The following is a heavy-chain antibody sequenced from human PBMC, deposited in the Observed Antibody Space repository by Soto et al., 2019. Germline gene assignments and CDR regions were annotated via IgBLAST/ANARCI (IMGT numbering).Heavy chain of an antibody. J-gene: IGHJ4*02. CDR2: IWYAGSNK. D-gene: IGHD2-15*01. V-gene: IGHV3-33*01. Sequence: QVQLVESGGGVVQPGRSLRLSCAVSGFTFSSSGMHWVRQAPGTGLEWVTIIWYAGSNKYYAASVKGRFTISRDNSKNTLYLQMNSLRAEDTAVYYCARVTVEYCRGGSCYSGHFDYLGQGTLVTVSS. CDR1: GFTFSSSG. CDR3: ARVTVEYCRGGSCYSGHFDY.